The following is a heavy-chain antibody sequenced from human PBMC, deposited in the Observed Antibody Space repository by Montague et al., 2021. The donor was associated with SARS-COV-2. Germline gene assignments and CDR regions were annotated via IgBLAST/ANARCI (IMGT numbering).Heavy chain of an antibody. CDR3: VRGPLTRGGSDK. CDR2: TVQSGNS. J-gene: IGHJ4*02. CDR1: GGSVSDSDYY. D-gene: IGHD3-10*01. Sequence: SETLSLTCAVSGGSVSDSDYYWGWVRRPPGKGLEWLGTTVQSGNSFSNPSLKSRLSIFVHASMNEVSLSLASVTAADTAIYCCVRGPLTRGGSDKWGQGALGTVSS. V-gene: IGHV4-39*01.